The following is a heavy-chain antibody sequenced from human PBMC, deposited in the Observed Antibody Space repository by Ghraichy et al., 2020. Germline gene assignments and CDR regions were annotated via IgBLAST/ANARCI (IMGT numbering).Heavy chain of an antibody. Sequence: GGSLRLSCTASGFTFGDYAMSWFRQAPGKGLEWVGFIRSKAYGGTTEYAASVKGRFTISRDDSKSIAYLQMNSLKTEDTAVYYCTPNSPYCSSTSCHSDYWGQGTLVTVSS. CDR1: GFTFGDYA. J-gene: IGHJ4*02. D-gene: IGHD2-2*01. CDR2: IRSKAYGGTT. CDR3: TPNSPYCSSTSCHSDY. V-gene: IGHV3-49*03.